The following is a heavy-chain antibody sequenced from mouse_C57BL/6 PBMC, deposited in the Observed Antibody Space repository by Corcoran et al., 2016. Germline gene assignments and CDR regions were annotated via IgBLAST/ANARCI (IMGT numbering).Heavy chain of an antibody. CDR1: GYTFTTYG. V-gene: IGHV9-3*01. CDR3: VSYGSSYVWWYFDV. D-gene: IGHD1-1*01. CDR2: INTYSGVP. J-gene: IGHJ1*03. Sequence: QIQLVQSGPELKKPGETVKISCKASGYTFTTYGMSWVKQAPGKGLKWMGWINTYSGVPTYADDFKGRFAFSLETSASTAYLQINNLKNEDTATYFCVSYGSSYVWWYFDVWGTGTTVTVSS.